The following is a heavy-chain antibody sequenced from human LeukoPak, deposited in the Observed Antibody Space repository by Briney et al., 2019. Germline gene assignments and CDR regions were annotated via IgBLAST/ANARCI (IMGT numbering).Heavy chain of an antibody. D-gene: IGHD5-18*01. CDR3: ARDRLPHYTAWIDY. Sequence: ASVKVSCKASGYTFTSYGISWVRQAPGQGLEWMGWINPNSGGTNYAQKFQGRVTMTSDTSNSTAYMELSSLRSDDTAVYYCARDRLPHYTAWIDYWGQGTLVTVSS. V-gene: IGHV1-2*02. CDR2: INPNSGGT. CDR1: GYTFTSYG. J-gene: IGHJ4*02.